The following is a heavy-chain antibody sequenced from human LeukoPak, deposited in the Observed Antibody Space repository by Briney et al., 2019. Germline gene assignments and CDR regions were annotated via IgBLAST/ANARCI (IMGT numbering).Heavy chain of an antibody. CDR2: IYPHDSET. CDR3: ARAFVAGAGYYYGLDV. CDR1: GYAFTSYS. V-gene: IGHV5-51*01. Sequence: GECLKISCMGSGYAFTSYSISCVRQMPGKGLEWMGIIYPHDSETRYSPSLQGQVTISADKSISTAYLQWSSLEASDTAIYYCARAFVAGAGYYYGLDVWGQGTTVTVSS. J-gene: IGHJ6*02. D-gene: IGHD6-19*01.